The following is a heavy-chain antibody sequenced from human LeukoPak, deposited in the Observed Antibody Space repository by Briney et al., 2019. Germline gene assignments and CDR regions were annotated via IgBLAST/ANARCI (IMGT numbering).Heavy chain of an antibody. V-gene: IGHV1-2*02. CDR2: INPNSGGT. CDR3: ALPRGYSYGYAV. Sequence: VASVKVSCKASGYTFTSYGISWVRQAPGQGLEWMGWINPNSGGTNYAQKFRGRVTMTRDTSISTAYMELSRLRSDDTAVYYCALPRGYSYGYAVWGQGTLVTVSS. D-gene: IGHD5-18*01. J-gene: IGHJ4*02. CDR1: GYTFTSYG.